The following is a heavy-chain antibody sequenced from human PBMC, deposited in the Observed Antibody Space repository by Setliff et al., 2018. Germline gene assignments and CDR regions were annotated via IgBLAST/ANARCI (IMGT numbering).Heavy chain of an antibody. CDR3: ARGGTFRYFDF. D-gene: IGHD5-12*01. Sequence: PSETLSLTCTVSVGSLSTYYWSWIRQPPGKGLEFIGYVYYSGTANYSPSLRSRLTISVDTSKNQFSLKLRSVTAADTAVYYCARGGTFRYFDFWGQGSLVTVSS. CDR2: VYYSGTA. CDR1: VGSLSTYY. J-gene: IGHJ4*02. V-gene: IGHV4-59*01.